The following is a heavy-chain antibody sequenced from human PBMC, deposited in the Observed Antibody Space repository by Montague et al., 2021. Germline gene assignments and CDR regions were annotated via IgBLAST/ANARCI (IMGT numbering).Heavy chain of an antibody. J-gene: IGHJ4*02. D-gene: IGHD2-21*01. CDR1: GFPFSNYW. Sequence: SLSFSASGFPFSNYWMSWVRQAPGKGLEWVANIKQDGSEKHYVDSVKGRFTISRDNAKNSLYLQMNSLRAEDTAVYFCARDQGQGYCGGDCYVGLDYWGQGTLVTGSS. V-gene: IGHV3-7*01. CDR3: ARDQGQGYCGGDCYVGLDY. CDR2: IKQDGSEK.